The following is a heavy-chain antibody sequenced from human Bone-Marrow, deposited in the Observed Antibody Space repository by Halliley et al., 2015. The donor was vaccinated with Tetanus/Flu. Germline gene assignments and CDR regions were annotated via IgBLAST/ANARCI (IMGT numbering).Heavy chain of an antibody. V-gene: IGHV6-1*01. D-gene: IGHD2-15*01. CDR2: TYSRSKWYT. Sequence: TLSLTCAISGDSVSSYSAAWNWIRQSPSRGLEWLGRTYSRSKWYTDYAVPVKSRMTINPDTSKNQFSLQLNSVTPEDTAVYYCARELRARGRGGSPTWYFDYWGQGTLVTVSS. J-gene: IGHJ4*02. CDR3: ARELRARGRGGSPTWYFDY. CDR1: GDSVSSYSAA.